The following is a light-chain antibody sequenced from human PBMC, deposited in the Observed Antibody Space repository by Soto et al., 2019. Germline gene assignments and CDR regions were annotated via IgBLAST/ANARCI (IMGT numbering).Light chain of an antibody. CDR2: GAS. Sequence: ETVMTQSPATLSLSPGERATLSCRASQSINSKLVWYQQKPGQAPRFLIYGASTRETDIPARFRGSGSGTEFTLTIDSLQSEDFAVDYCQQYNDWPPAFGGGTKVDIK. CDR3: QQYNDWPPA. V-gene: IGKV3-15*01. J-gene: IGKJ4*01. CDR1: QSINSK.